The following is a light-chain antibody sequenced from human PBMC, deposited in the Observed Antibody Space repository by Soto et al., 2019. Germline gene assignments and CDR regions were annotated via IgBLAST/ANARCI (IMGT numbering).Light chain of an antibody. V-gene: IGKV1-39*01. CDR3: QQSYSTPRD. Sequence: DIQMTQSPSSLSASVGDRVTITCRASQSISNSLNWYQQKPGRAPKLVIYAASSLQSGVPSRFSGSGSGTDFILTISSLQPEDFATYYCQQSYSTPRDFGQGTRLEIK. J-gene: IGKJ5*01. CDR2: AAS. CDR1: QSISNS.